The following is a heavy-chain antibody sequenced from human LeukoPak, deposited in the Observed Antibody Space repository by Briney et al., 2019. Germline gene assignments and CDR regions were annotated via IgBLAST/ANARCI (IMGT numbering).Heavy chain of an antibody. Sequence: SVKVSCKASGYTFTGYYMHWVRQAPGQGLEWMGGIIPIFGTANYAQKFQGRVTITTDESTSTAYMELSSLRSEDTAVYYCARVAIRYSGSYSALDYWGQGTLVTVSS. V-gene: IGHV1-69*05. D-gene: IGHD1-26*01. CDR2: IIPIFGTA. CDR1: GYTFTGYY. CDR3: ARVAIRYSGSYSALDY. J-gene: IGHJ4*02.